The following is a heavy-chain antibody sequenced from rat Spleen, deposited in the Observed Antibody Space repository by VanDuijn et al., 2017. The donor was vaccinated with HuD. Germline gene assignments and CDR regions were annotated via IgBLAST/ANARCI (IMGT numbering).Heavy chain of an antibody. V-gene: IGHV2-43*01. D-gene: IGHD1-2*01. CDR1: GFSLTSYH. CDR2: IWAGGGT. CDR3: TREPPYSSYRDWFAY. J-gene: IGHJ3*01. Sequence: QVQLKESGPGLVQPSQTLSLTCTVSGFSLTSYHVSWVRQPPGKSLVWMGTIWAGGGTNYNSAVQSRLSISRDTSKSQVFLKMNSLQTEDTAIYYCTREPPYSSYRDWFAYWGQGTLVTVSS.